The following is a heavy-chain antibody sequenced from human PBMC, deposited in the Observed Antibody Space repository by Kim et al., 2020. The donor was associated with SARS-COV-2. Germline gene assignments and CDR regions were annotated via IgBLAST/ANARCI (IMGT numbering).Heavy chain of an antibody. V-gene: IGHV4-34*01. Sequence: LKSRVTISVDTSKNQFSLKLSSVTAADTAVYYCARSMVRGVIIRSNYFDYWGQGTLVTVSS. CDR3: ARSMVRGVIIRSNYFDY. D-gene: IGHD3-10*01. J-gene: IGHJ4*02.